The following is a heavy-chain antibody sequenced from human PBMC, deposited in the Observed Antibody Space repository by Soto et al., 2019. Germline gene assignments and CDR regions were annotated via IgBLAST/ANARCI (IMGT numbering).Heavy chain of an antibody. V-gene: IGHV4-39*01. CDR3: AGSSSSWTSFDY. Sequence: ASETLSLTCTVSGGSISSSSYYWGWIRQPPGKGLEWIGSIYYSGSTYYNPSLKSRVTISVDTSKNQFSLKLSSVTAADTAVYYCAGSSSSWTSFDYWGQGTLVTVSS. CDR2: IYYSGST. J-gene: IGHJ4*02. CDR1: GGSISSSSYY. D-gene: IGHD6-13*01.